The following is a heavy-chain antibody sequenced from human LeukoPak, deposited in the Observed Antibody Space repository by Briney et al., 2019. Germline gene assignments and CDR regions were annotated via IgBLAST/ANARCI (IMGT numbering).Heavy chain of an antibody. CDR3: ASGYNGLDF. CDR1: GGSISSNSYY. Sequence: SETLSLTCTVSGGSISSNSYYWGWIRQPPGKGLEWIGSIYYSGSTYYNPSLKSRVTISVDTSKYQFSLKLSSVTAADTAVYYCASGYNGLDFWGQGTQVTVSS. J-gene: IGHJ4*02. V-gene: IGHV4-39*01. D-gene: IGHD5-12*01. CDR2: IYYSGST.